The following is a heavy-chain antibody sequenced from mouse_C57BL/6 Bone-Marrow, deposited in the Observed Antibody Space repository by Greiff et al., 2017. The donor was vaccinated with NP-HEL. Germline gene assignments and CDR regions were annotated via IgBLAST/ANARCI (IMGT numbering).Heavy chain of an antibody. J-gene: IGHJ4*01. D-gene: IGHD1-1*01. V-gene: IGHV5-6*02. CDR1: GFTFSSYG. CDR2: ISSGGSYT. CDR3: ARRGLLLRYHYAMDY. Sequence: EVMLVESGGDLVKPGGSLKLSCAASGFTFSSYGMSWVRQTPDKRLEWVATISSGGSYTYSPDSVKGRFTISRDNDKNTLYLQMSSLKSEDTAMYYCARRGLLLRYHYAMDYWGQGTSVTVSS.